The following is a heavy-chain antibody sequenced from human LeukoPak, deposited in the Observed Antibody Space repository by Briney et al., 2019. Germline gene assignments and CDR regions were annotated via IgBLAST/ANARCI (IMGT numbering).Heavy chain of an antibody. CDR2: INPNSGGT. D-gene: IGHD2-15*01. CDR3: AREEGHCSGGSCYYWFDP. J-gene: IGHJ5*02. Sequence: ASVKVSCKASGYTFTGYYMHWVRQAPGQGLEWMGWINPNSGGTNYAQKFQGRVTMTRNTSISTAYMELGSLTSEDTAVHYCAREEGHCSGGSCYYWFDPWGQGTLVTVSS. CDR1: GYTFTGYY. V-gene: IGHV1-2*02.